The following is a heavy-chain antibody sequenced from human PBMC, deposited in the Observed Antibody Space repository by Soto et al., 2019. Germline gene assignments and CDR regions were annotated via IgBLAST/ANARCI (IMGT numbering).Heavy chain of an antibody. V-gene: IGHV3-23*01. D-gene: IGHD3-9*01. CDR2: MSNSGSRT. J-gene: IGHJ4*02. CDR3: AKAYLVILTGYFGDY. Sequence: VQLLESGGGLVQPGGSLRLSCAASGFTFSNYAMSWVRQAPGKGLEWVSGMSNSGSRTYYADSVKGRFIISRDNSKNTLCLQMNSLRPEDAAVYYCAKAYLVILTGYFGDYWGQGTLVSVSS. CDR1: GFTFSNYA.